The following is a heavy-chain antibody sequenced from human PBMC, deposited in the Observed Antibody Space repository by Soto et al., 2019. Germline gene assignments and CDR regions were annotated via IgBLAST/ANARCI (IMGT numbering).Heavy chain of an antibody. CDR1: GDSLTRNY. V-gene: IGHV4-59*01. CDR3: ARTLSVGFDY. J-gene: IGHJ4*02. CDR2: IHNGRST. Sequence: QVQLQESGPGLVKPSETLSLTCTVSGDSLTRNYWSWIRQPPGKGLEWLAYIHNGRSTNYNPSLMIRVSISLDTSKSQFSLNLNSVTAADTAVYYCARTLSVGFDYWGQGTLVTVSS.